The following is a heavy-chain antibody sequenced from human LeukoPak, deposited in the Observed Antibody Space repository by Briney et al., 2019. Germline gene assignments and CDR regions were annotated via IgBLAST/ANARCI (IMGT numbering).Heavy chain of an antibody. CDR1: GFTFSDYY. CDR2: ISSSTRTI. V-gene: IGHV3-48*01. CDR3: ARDVYGDYGSDY. D-gene: IGHD4-17*01. Sequence: GGSLRLSCAASGFTFSDYYMNWVRQAPGKGLEWLSYISSSTRTIYYADSVKGRFTISRDNAKNSLYLQMNSLRAEDTAVYYCARDVYGDYGSDYWGQGTLVTVSS. J-gene: IGHJ4*02.